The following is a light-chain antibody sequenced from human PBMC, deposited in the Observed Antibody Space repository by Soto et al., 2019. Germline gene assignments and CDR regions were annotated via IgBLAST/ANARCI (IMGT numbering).Light chain of an antibody. CDR2: KAS. CDR1: QSISSW. J-gene: IGKJ5*01. Sequence: DIQMTQSPSTLSGSVGDRVTITCRASQSISSWLAWYQQKPGKAPKLLIYKASSLESGVPSRFSGSGSGTKITITISSQQPDDCATQISQQYNSHATFGQGTRLEIK. V-gene: IGKV1-5*03. CDR3: QQYNSHAT.